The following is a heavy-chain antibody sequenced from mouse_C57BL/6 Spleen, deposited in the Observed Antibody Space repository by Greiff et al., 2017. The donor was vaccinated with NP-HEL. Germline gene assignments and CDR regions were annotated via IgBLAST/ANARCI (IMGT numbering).Heavy chain of an antibody. CDR1: GYTFTSYG. D-gene: IGHD2-4*01. J-gene: IGHJ3*01. CDR2: IYPRSGNT. Sequence: QVQLKQSGAELARPGASVKLSCKASGYTFTSYGISWVKQRTGQGLEWIGEIYPRSGNTYYNEKFKGKATLTADKSSSTAYMELRSLTSEDSAVYFCATYYDYDVGDWFAYWGQGTLVTVSA. CDR3: ATYYDYDVGDWFAY. V-gene: IGHV1-81*01.